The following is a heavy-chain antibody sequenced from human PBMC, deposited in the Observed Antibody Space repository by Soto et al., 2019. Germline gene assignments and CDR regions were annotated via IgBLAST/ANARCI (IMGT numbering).Heavy chain of an antibody. Sequence: QVQLVESGGGVVQPGRSLRISCAASVFTFSNYAIHWVRQAPGKGLEWVAVLSYDGNNIHYADSVKARFTVSRDNSRNTLVLQMNSLRAEDTALYYCARGPIGDAAMVTNYFDYWGQGTLVNVSS. CDR2: LSYDGNNI. CDR1: VFTFSNYA. D-gene: IGHD5-18*01. V-gene: IGHV3-30-3*01. J-gene: IGHJ4*02. CDR3: ARGPIGDAAMVTNYFDY.